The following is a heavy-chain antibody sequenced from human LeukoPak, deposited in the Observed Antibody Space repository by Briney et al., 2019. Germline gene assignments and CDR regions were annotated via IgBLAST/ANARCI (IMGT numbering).Heavy chain of an antibody. V-gene: IGHV3-48*01. Sequence: GGSLRLSCAASGFTFRSYSMNWVRQAPGKGLEWVSYVSSSSSTRYYADSVKGRFTISRDNAKNSLYLQMNSLRAEDTAVYYCARHGPTFCGGDCYSSFWGQGTLVTVSS. CDR2: VSSSSSTR. D-gene: IGHD2-21*02. J-gene: IGHJ4*02. CDR1: GFTFRSYS. CDR3: ARHGPTFCGGDCYSSF.